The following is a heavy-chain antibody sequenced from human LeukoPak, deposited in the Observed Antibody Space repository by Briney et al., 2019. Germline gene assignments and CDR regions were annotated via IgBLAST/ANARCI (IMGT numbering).Heavy chain of an antibody. Sequence: QPGRSLRLSCAASGFTFSSYAMHWVRQAPGKGLEWVAVISYDGSNKYYADSVKGRFTISRDNSKNTLYLQMNSLRADDTAVYYCARDPYYYDSSGYWDYWGQGTLVTVSS. CDR2: ISYDGSNK. J-gene: IGHJ4*02. CDR3: ARDPYYYDSSGYWDY. V-gene: IGHV3-30-3*01. CDR1: GFTFSSYA. D-gene: IGHD3-22*01.